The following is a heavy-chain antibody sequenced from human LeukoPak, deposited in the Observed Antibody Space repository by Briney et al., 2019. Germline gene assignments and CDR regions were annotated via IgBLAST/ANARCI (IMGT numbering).Heavy chain of an antibody. CDR3: ARAGSSSWSYFDY. CDR2: INSDGSST. CDR1: GFTFSSYW. J-gene: IGHJ4*02. Sequence: GGSLRLSCAASGFTFSSYWMHWVRQAPGKGLVWVSRINSDGSSTSYADSVKGRFTISRDNAKNSLYLQMNSLRAEDTAVYYCARAGSSSWSYFDYWGQGTLVTVSS. V-gene: IGHV3-74*01. D-gene: IGHD6-13*01.